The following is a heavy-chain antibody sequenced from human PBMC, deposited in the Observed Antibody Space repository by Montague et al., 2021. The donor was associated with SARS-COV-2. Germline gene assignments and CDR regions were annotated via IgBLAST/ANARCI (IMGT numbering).Heavy chain of an antibody. J-gene: IGHJ4*02. CDR1: GFSLSTSGMC. D-gene: IGHD1-26*01. CDR2: IDWDDDK. V-gene: IGHV2-70*01. Sequence: PALVKPTQTLTLTCTFSGFSLSTSGMCVSWIRQPPGKALEWLALIDWDDDKYYSTSLKTRLTISKDTSKNQVVLTMTNMDPVDTATYYCARTFCRWELRSFDYWGQGTLVTVSS. CDR3: ARTFCRWELRSFDY.